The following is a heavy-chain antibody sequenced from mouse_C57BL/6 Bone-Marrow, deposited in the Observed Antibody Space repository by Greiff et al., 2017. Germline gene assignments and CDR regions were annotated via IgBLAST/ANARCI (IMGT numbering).Heavy chain of an antibody. Sequence: EVKLQESGGGLVQPGGSLKLSCAASGFTFSDYGMAWVRQAPRKGPEWVAFISNLAYSIYYADTVTGRFTISRENAKNTLYLEMSSLRSEDTAMYYCARRDWGFAYWGQGTLVTVSA. CDR2: ISNLAYSI. J-gene: IGHJ3*01. CDR1: GFTFSDYG. D-gene: IGHD4-1*01. CDR3: ARRDWGFAY. V-gene: IGHV5-15*01.